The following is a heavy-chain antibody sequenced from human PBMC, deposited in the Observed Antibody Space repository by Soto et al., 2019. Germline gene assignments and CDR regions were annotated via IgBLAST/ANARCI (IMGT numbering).Heavy chain of an antibody. J-gene: IGHJ3*02. CDR1: GFTASSNY. Sequence: PGGSLRLSCAASGFTASSNYMSWVRQAPGKGLEWVSVIYSGGSTYYADSVKGRFTISRDNSKNTLYLQMNSLRAEDTAVYYCARDGAVRMTTVTPDAFDIWGQGTMVTVSS. CDR3: ARDGAVRMTTVTPDAFDI. CDR2: IYSGGST. D-gene: IGHD4-17*01. V-gene: IGHV3-66*01.